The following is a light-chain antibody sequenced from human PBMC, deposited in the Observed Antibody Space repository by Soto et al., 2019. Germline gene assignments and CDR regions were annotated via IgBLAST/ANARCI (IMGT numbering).Light chain of an antibody. CDR2: YTS. J-gene: IGKJ5*01. CDR1: QSVSSD. Sequence: EIVMTQSPATLSVSPGESATLSCRASQSVSSDLAWYQQKPGQAPRLLIYYTSTRATGFPARFSGGGSGTEFTLTISSLEPEDSAVYYCQQRSNWPSITFGQGTRLEIK. CDR3: QQRSNWPSIT. V-gene: IGKV3-11*01.